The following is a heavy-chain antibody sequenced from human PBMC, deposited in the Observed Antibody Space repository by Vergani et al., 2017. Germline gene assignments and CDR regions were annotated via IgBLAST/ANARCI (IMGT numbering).Heavy chain of an antibody. CDR2: ITHSGST. CDR1: GGSFSGYY. V-gene: IGHV4-34*01. Sequence: QVQLQQWGAGLLKPSETLSLTCAVYGGSFSGYYWSWIRQPPGKGLEWMGEITHSGSTNYNPSLKSRVTISVDTSKNQFCLKLSSVNAADTAVYYCAISGYCSSTSCYAGAFDIWGQGTMVTFSS. D-gene: IGHD2-2*01. CDR3: AISGYCSSTSCYAGAFDI. J-gene: IGHJ3*02.